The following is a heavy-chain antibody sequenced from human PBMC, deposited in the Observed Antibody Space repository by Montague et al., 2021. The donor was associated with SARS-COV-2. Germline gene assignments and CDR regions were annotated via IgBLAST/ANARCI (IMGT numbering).Heavy chain of an antibody. J-gene: IGHJ6*02. V-gene: IGHV4-59*01. CDR3: ANFRRTQLLFGTLDYGMDV. D-gene: IGHD2-2*01. CDR1: GGSISSYY. CDR2: ISYSGST. Sequence: SETLSLTCTVSGGSISSYYWNWIRKPQGTGPQWIGYISYSGSTNSNPSLKSRVPISVYTSKNHFTLRLSSVTAADTAVYYCANFRRTQLLFGTLDYGMDVWGQGTTVTVSS.